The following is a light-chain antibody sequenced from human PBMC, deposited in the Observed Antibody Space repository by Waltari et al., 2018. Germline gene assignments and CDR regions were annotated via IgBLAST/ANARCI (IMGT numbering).Light chain of an antibody. V-gene: IGLV2-14*01. J-gene: IGLJ1*01. Sequence: QSALTQPASVSGSPGQSTTISCTGTSRDVGGYNYVSWYQQHPGKAPKLMIYEVSNRPSGVSNRFSGSKSGNTASLTISGLQAEDEADYYCSSYTSSSTGVFGTGTKVTVL. CDR2: EVS. CDR3: SSYTSSSTGV. CDR1: SRDVGGYNY.